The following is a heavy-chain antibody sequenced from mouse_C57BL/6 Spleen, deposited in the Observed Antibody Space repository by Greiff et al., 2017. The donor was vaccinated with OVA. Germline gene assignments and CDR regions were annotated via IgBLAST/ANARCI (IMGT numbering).Heavy chain of an antibody. J-gene: IGHJ1*03. CDR2: ISSGSSTI. CDR1: GFTFSDYG. V-gene: IGHV5-17*01. Sequence: EVQLVESGGGLVKPGGSLKLSCAASGFTFSDYGMHWVRQAPEKGLEWVAYISSGSSTIYYADTVKGRFTISRDNAKNTLFLQMTSLRSEDTAMYYCARAEYDYDGWYFDVWGTGTTVTVSS. CDR3: ARAEYDYDGWYFDV. D-gene: IGHD2-4*01.